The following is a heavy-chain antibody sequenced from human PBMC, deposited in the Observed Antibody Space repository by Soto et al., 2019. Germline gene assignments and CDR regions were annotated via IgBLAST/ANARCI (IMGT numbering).Heavy chain of an antibody. Sequence: QVQLQQSGAGLLKPSETLSLTCDVYGGSFSGYIWTWIRQTPGKGLQWIGQINHSGSDSYNPSLKSRVTISVHTPKSQFSLVLSSVTAADPAVYYCARGLISGSHYSGGWYYFDSWGQGTQVTVSS. V-gene: IGHV4-34*01. D-gene: IGHD1-26*01. CDR2: INHSGSD. CDR3: ARGLISGSHYSGGWYYFDS. J-gene: IGHJ4*02. CDR1: GGSFSGYI.